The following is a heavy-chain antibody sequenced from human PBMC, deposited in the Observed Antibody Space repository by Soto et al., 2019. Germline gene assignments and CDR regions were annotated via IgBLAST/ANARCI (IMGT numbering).Heavy chain of an antibody. Sequence: QVQLQESGPGLVKPSQTLSLTCTVSGGSISSGDYYWSWIRQPPGKGLEWIGYIYYSGSTYYNPSLKSRVTISVDTSNNQFSLKLSSVTAADTAVYYCARDRIVVVPAAKLSYGMDVWGQGTTVTVSS. V-gene: IGHV4-30-4*01. D-gene: IGHD2-2*01. CDR3: ARDRIVVVPAAKLSYGMDV. CDR1: GGSISSGDYY. J-gene: IGHJ6*02. CDR2: IYYSGST.